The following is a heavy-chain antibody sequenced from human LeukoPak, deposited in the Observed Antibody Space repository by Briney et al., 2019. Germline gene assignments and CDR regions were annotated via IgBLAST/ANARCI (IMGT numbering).Heavy chain of an antibody. D-gene: IGHD6-19*01. Sequence: GGSLRLSCTTSGFNFRAYWMAWVRQAPGKGLEWVSVIYSGGSTYYADSVKGRFTISRDNSKNTLYLQMNSLRAEDTAVYYCARVFGSSGWYGYGMDVWGQGTTVTVSS. J-gene: IGHJ6*02. CDR1: GFNFRAYW. V-gene: IGHV3-53*01. CDR3: ARVFGSSGWYGYGMDV. CDR2: IYSGGST.